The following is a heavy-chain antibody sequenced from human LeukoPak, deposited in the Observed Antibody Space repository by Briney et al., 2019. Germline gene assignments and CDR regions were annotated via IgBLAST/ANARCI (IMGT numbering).Heavy chain of an antibody. J-gene: IGHJ3*02. Sequence: GGSLRLSCAASGFTVSFYAMSWVRQAPGKGLEWVSVIAGGGSSTYYAYSVKGRFTISRDNSKNTLYLQMNSLRVEDTAVYYCVKDPDPRYCSSTSCSPIWGQGTMVTVSS. CDR1: GFTVSFYA. D-gene: IGHD2-2*01. V-gene: IGHV3-23*01. CDR3: VKDPDPRYCSSTSCSPI. CDR2: IAGGGSST.